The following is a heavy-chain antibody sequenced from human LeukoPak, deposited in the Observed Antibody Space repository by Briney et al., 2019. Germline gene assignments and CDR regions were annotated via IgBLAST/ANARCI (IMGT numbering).Heavy chain of an antibody. CDR2: ITSSGSTI. CDR3: ARGPSGYHNT. V-gene: IGHV3-48*03. CDR1: GFTFSNYE. J-gene: IGHJ4*02. Sequence: GGSLRLSCAASGFTFSNYEMNWVRQAPGKGLEWISYITSSGSTIYYADSVKGRFTISRDNAKNSLYLQMNSLRAEDTAVYYCARGPSGYHNTGGQGTLVTVSS. D-gene: IGHD5-12*01.